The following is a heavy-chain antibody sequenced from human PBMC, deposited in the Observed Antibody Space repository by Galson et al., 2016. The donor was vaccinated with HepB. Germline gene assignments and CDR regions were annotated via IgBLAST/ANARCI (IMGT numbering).Heavy chain of an antibody. CDR3: TTSSTRGYTYGPSAY. D-gene: IGHD5-18*01. V-gene: IGHV3-15*01. CDR2: IKSYTDGGTT. CDR1: GFTFSRAW. Sequence: SLRLSCAASGFTFSRAWMNWVRQAPGKGLEWVGRIKSYTDGGTTEYAPPMKGRFTFSRDESNNRLYLQMNSLKTEDTAVYYCTTSSTRGYTYGPSAYWGRGPLVAVSS. J-gene: IGHJ4*02.